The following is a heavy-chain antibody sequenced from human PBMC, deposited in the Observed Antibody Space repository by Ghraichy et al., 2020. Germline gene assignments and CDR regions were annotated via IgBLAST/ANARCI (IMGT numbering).Heavy chain of an antibody. Sequence: GESLNISCVASGFTFSSYVMYWVRQAPGKGLEWVAVISHDGSKTYYADSVKGRFTISRDNSKNTLYKEMSSLRAEDTAVYFCARDRDIVVVVAGTPYYYYYGMDVWGQGTTVTVSS. CDR1: GFTFSSYV. CDR3: ARDRDIVVVVAGTPYYYYYGMDV. J-gene: IGHJ6*02. D-gene: IGHD2-15*01. V-gene: IGHV3-30-3*01. CDR2: ISHDGSKT.